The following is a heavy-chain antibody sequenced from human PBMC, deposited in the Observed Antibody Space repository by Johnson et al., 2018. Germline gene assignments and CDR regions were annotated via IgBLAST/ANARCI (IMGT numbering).Heavy chain of an antibody. V-gene: IGHV3-53*01. CDR2: IYSGGST. CDR3: ARAYEAYYYGLDG. J-gene: IGHJ6*02. CDR1: GFTVSSNY. Sequence: VQLVQSGGGLIQPGGSLRLSCAASGFTVSSNYMSWVRQAPGKGLEWVSVIYSGGSTYYADSVKGRFTISRDNSKNTLYLQMNSLRAEDRAVYYCARAYEAYYYGLDGWGQGTTVTVSS. D-gene: IGHD5-12*01.